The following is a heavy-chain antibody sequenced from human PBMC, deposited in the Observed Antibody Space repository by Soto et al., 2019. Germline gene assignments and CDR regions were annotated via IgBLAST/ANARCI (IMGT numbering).Heavy chain of an antibody. J-gene: IGHJ6*02. D-gene: IGHD4-17*01. CDR3: ARVYDYGDYPYYYYGMDV. CDR1: GGSISSGGYY. Sequence: SETLSLTCTVSGGSISSGGYYWSWIRQHPGKGLEWIGYIYYSGSTYYNPSLKSRVTISVDTSKNQFSLKLSSVTAADTAVYYCARVYDYGDYPYYYYGMDVWGQGTTVTVSS. V-gene: IGHV4-31*03. CDR2: IYYSGST.